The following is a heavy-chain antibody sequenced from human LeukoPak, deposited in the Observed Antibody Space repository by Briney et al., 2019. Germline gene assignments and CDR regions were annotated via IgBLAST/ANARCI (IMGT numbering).Heavy chain of an antibody. CDR2: IYTSGST. CDR1: GGSLSSYN. D-gene: IGHD6-13*01. CDR3: ARDSGSRRGKTGFDY. V-gene: IGHV4-4*07. J-gene: IGHJ4*02. Sequence: PSETLSLTCTVSGGSLSSYNWSWIRQPAGEGLEWIGRIYTSGSTNYNPPIKSRATIPVDTSKQQFSLKLSSVTAADTAVYYCARDSGSRRGKTGFDYRGQGTLGTVS.